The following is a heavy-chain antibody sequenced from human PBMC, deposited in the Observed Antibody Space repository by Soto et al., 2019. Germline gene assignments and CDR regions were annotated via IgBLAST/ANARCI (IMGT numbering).Heavy chain of an antibody. CDR3: ARVEPKTYYCSGGSCYSATRYYYYMDV. Sequence: SETLSLTCAVYGGSFSGYYWSWIRQPPGKGLEWIGEINHSGSTNYNPSLKSRVTRSVDTSKNQFSLKLSSVTAADTAVDYCARVEPKTYYCSGGSCYSATRYYYYMDVWGKGTTVTVSS. CDR1: GGSFSGYY. V-gene: IGHV4-34*01. J-gene: IGHJ6*03. CDR2: INHSGST. D-gene: IGHD2-15*01.